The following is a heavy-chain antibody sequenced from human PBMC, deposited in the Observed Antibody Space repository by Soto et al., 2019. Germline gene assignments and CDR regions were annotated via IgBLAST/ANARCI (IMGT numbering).Heavy chain of an antibody. CDR1: GFTFSSYG. CDR3: VRSSCSSTICYSIYYGMDV. D-gene: IGHD2-2*01. Sequence: PGGSLRLSCAASGFTFSSYGMGWVRQARGKGLEWVAVISYDGSNKYFADSVKGRFTISRDNSKNTLYLQMNSLIAEDTAVYYCVRSSCSSTICYSIYYGMDVWGQGTXVTVSS. CDR2: ISYDGSNK. J-gene: IGHJ6*02. V-gene: IGHV3-30*03.